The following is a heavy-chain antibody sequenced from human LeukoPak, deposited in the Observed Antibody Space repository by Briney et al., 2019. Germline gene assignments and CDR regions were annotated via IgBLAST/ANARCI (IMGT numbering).Heavy chain of an antibody. CDR3: ARLIAAAGAYFDY. Sequence: EASVKVSCKASGYTFTSHGISWVLQAPGQGLEWMGWISAYNGNTNYAQKLQGRVTVTTDTSTSTAYMELRSLRSDDTAVYYCARLIAAAGAYFDYWGQGTLVTVSS. J-gene: IGHJ4*02. CDR2: ISAYNGNT. D-gene: IGHD6-13*01. CDR1: GYTFTSHG. V-gene: IGHV1-18*01.